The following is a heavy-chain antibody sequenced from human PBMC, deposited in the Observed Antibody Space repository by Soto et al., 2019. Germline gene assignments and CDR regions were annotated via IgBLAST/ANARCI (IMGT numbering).Heavy chain of an antibody. CDR2: IIPILGTA. CDR3: ARDPGDYYDSSGYYDY. Sequence: ASVKVSCKASGGTFSSYAISWLRQAPGQGLEWMGGIIPILGTANYAQKCQGRVTITADKSTSTAYMELSSLRSEDTAVYYCARDPGDYYDSSGYYDYWGQGTLVTVSA. V-gene: IGHV1-69*10. D-gene: IGHD3-22*01. J-gene: IGHJ4*02. CDR1: GGTFSSYA.